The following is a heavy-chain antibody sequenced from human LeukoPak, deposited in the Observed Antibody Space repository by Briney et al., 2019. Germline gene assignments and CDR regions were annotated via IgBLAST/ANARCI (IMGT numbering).Heavy chain of an antibody. Sequence: GGSLRLSCAASGFTLGNYWMHWVRQAPGKGLEWVAVISYDGSNKYYADSVKGRFTISRDNSKNTMYLQMNSLRAEDTAVYYGARGWDSWSGYYPLFDYWGQGTLVTVSS. CDR3: ARGWDSWSGYYPLFDY. CDR2: ISYDGSNK. J-gene: IGHJ4*02. CDR1: GFTLGNYW. V-gene: IGHV3-30*06. D-gene: IGHD3-3*01.